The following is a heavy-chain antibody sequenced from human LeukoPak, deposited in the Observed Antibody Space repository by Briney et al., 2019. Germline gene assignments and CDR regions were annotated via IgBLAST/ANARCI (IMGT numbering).Heavy chain of an antibody. CDR2: IYHSGST. CDR1: GYSISSGYY. Sequence: SETLSLTCTVSGYSISSGYYWGWIRQPPGKGLEWIGSIYHSGSTYYNPSLKSRVTISVDTSKNQFSLKLSSVTAADTAVYYCARGLPGYSSGWYVYWGQGTLVTVSS. D-gene: IGHD6-19*01. CDR3: ARGLPGYSSGWYVY. J-gene: IGHJ4*02. V-gene: IGHV4-38-2*02.